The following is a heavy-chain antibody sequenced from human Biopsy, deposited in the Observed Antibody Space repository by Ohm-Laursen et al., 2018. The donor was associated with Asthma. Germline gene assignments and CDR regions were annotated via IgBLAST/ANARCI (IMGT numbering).Heavy chain of an antibody. Sequence: ASVKVSCKASGYTFISYAIHWVRQAPGQGLEWLGWISAYNGATNFAQKFQGRFTMTTETSTNTAFMELRRLKSDDSAVYFCARGLGDLDSWGQGSLVIVSS. CDR1: GYTFISYA. CDR2: ISAYNGAT. V-gene: IGHV1-18*01. D-gene: IGHD2-21*02. CDR3: ARGLGDLDS. J-gene: IGHJ4*02.